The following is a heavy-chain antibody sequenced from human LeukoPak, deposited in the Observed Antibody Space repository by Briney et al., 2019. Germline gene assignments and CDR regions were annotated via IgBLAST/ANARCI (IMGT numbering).Heavy chain of an antibody. CDR2: IYSGGST. V-gene: IGHV3-53*01. CDR3: ARIRPYGSGTVPDY. CDR1: GFTVSSNY. Sequence: GGSLRLSCAASGFTVSSNYMSWVRQAPGKGLEWVSVIYSGGSTYYADSVKGRFTISRDNSKNTLYLQMNSLRAEDTAVYYCARIRPYGSGTVPDYWGQGTLVTVSS. J-gene: IGHJ4*02. D-gene: IGHD3-10*01.